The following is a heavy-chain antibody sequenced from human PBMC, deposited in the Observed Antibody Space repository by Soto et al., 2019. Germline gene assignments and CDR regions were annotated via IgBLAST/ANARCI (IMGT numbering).Heavy chain of an antibody. CDR1: GFTFSSYA. V-gene: IGHV3-23*01. CDR3: AKDPSDSSSWSFDY. D-gene: IGHD6-13*01. Sequence: GGSLRLSCAASGFTFSSYAMSWVRQAPGKGLEWVSAISGSGGSTYYADSVKGRFTISRDNSKNTLYLQMNSLRAEDTAVYCCAKDPSDSSSWSFDYWGQGTLVTVSS. CDR2: ISGSGGST. J-gene: IGHJ4*02.